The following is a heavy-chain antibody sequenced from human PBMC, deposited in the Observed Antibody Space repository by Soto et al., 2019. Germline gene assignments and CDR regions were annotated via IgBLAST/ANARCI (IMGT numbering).Heavy chain of an antibody. Sequence: EVQLVESGGGLVQPGGSLRLSCAASGFTVSSNYMSWVRQAPGKGLEWVSVIYSDGSTYYADSVKGRLTISRHNSKNTLYLQMNSLRTEDTAVYYCARGGGWEYYYMDVWGKGTTVTVSS. J-gene: IGHJ6*03. CDR1: GFTVSSNY. CDR2: IYSDGST. D-gene: IGHD2-15*01. CDR3: ARGGGWEYYYMDV. V-gene: IGHV3-53*04.